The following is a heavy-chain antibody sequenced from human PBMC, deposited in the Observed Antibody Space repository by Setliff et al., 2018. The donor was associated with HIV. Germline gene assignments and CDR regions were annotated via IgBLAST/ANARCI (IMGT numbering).Heavy chain of an antibody. D-gene: IGHD5-18*01. J-gene: IGHJ4*02. CDR2: ISGDNSNR. CDR3: ARDFRIQLWLRSPFDY. CDR1: GYAFSESG. Sequence: ASVKVSCKASGYAFSESGIHWMRQAPGQRLEWMGWISGDNSNRKYSEKLQGRVTITAETSATTAYMELSSLRSEETAVYYCARDFRIQLWLRSPFDYWGQGTLVTVSS. V-gene: IGHV1-3*01.